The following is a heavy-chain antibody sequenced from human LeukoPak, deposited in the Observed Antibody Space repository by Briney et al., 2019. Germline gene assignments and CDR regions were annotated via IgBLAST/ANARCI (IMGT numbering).Heavy chain of an antibody. CDR1: GGSISSGDYY. CDR3: ARDKTRGFDP. CDR2: IYYSGST. V-gene: IGHV4-30-4*01. Sequence: SETLSLTCTVSGGSISSGDYYWSWIRQPPGKGLEWIGYIYYSGSTYYNQSLKSRVTISVDTSKNQFSLKLSSVTAADTAVYYCARDKTRGFDPWGQGTLVTVSS. J-gene: IGHJ5*02.